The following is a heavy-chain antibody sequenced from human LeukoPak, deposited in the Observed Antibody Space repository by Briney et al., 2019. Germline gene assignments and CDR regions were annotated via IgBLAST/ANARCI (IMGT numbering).Heavy chain of an antibody. Sequence: GGSLRLSCSGSGFRFGGYALSWVRQAPGKGLEWVGFIRSKGLYGTSEYAASVEGRFSISSDNSNNIVYLQMNSLKTEDTDVYFCVRESVRDYYFDFWGQGTLVTVSS. D-gene: IGHD3-10*02. CDR2: IRSKGLYGTS. CDR3: VRESVRDYYFDF. J-gene: IGHJ4*02. CDR1: GFRFGGYA. V-gene: IGHV3-49*04.